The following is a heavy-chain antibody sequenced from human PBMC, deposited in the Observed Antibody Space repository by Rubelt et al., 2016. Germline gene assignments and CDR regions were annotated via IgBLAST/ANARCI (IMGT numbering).Heavy chain of an antibody. CDR1: GGSISSSNW. Sequence: QVQLQESGPGLVKPSGTLSLTCAVSGGSISSSNWWSWVRQPPGKGLEWIGEIYHSGSTNYNPSPRGRFTLSRDNAKTQFSLKLSSVTAADTAVYYCARDPTVTITGWFDPWGQGTLVTVSS. V-gene: IGHV4-4*02. J-gene: IGHJ5*02. CDR3: ARDPTVTITGWFDP. CDR2: IYHSGST. D-gene: IGHD4-17*01.